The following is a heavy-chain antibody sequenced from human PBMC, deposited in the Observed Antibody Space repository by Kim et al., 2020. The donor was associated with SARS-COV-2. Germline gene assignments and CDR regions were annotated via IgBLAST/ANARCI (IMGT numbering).Heavy chain of an antibody. J-gene: IGHJ4*02. CDR1: GFTFSNYW. CDR3: TSWGAGNY. V-gene: IGHV3-7*01. Sequence: GGSLRLSCAASGFTFSNYWMSWVRQAPGKGLEWVANIKRDGSEKYYEDSVRGRFTISRDNAQNSLFLQMNSLRVEDTAVYYCTSWGAGNYWGPGTLVTVSS. CDR2: IKRDGSEK. D-gene: IGHD6-13*01.